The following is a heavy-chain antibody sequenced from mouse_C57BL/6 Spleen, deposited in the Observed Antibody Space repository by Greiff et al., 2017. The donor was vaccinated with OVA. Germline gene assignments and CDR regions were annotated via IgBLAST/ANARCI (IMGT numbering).Heavy chain of an antibody. CDR2: IRSKSNNYAT. Sequence: EVQRVESGGGLVQPKGSLKLSCAASGFSFNTYAMNWVRQAPGKGLEWVARIRSKSNNYATYYADSVKDRFTISRDDSESMLYLQMNNLKTEDTAMYYCVRRGYDYAMDYWGQGTSVTVSS. V-gene: IGHV10-1*01. J-gene: IGHJ4*01. D-gene: IGHD2-10*02. CDR1: GFSFNTYA. CDR3: VRRGYDYAMDY.